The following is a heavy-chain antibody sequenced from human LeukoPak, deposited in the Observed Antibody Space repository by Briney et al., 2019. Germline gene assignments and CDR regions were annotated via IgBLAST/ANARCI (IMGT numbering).Heavy chain of an antibody. J-gene: IGHJ5*02. V-gene: IGHV5-51*01. CDR1: GYSFTNYW. CDR3: ARQGTAMGYTWFDP. D-gene: IGHD5-18*01. CDR2: IYAGDSNT. Sequence: GESLKISCKGSGYSFTNYWIGWVRQMPGKGLEWMGIIYAGDSNTRYSPSFQGQVTISVDKSISTAYLQWSSLKASDTAIYYCARQGTAMGYTWFDPWGQGTLVTVSS.